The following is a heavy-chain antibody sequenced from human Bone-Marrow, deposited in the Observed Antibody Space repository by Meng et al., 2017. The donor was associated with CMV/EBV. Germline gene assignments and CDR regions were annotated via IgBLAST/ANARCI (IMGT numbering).Heavy chain of an antibody. V-gene: IGHV3-21*01. CDR3: ARVFRVGVFGVIIQQYYFDY. CDR2: ISSSSSYI. J-gene: IGHJ4*02. D-gene: IGHD3-3*01. Sequence: GESLKISCAASGFTFSSYAMNWVRQAPGKGLVWVSSISSSSSYIYYADSVKGRFTISRDNAKNSLYLQMNSLRAEDTAVDYCARVFRVGVFGVIIQQYYFDYWGQGTLVTGSS. CDR1: GFTFSSYA.